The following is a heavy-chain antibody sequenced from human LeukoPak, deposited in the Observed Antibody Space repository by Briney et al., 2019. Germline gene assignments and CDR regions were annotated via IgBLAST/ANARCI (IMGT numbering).Heavy chain of an antibody. D-gene: IGHD6-19*01. V-gene: IGHV1-2*02. J-gene: IGHJ4*02. Sequence: ASVKVSCKASGYTFTGYYMHWVRQAPGQGLEWMGWINPNSGGTNYAQKFQGRVTMTRDTSISTAYMELSRLRSDDTAVYYCARDGSGWTNNYYFDYWGQGTLVTVSS. CDR2: INPNSGGT. CDR1: GYTFTGYY. CDR3: ARDGSGWTNNYYFDY.